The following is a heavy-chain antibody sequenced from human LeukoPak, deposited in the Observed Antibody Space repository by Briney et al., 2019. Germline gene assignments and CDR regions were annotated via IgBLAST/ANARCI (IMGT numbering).Heavy chain of an antibody. J-gene: IGHJ4*02. CDR3: AKVGATAVLFDY. V-gene: IGHV3-23*01. Sequence: GGSLRLSCAASGFTFSSYVMSWVRQAPGKGLEWVSGISSSGGSTYYADSVKGRFTISRDNSKNTLYLQMDSLRAEDTAVYYCAKVGATAVLFDYWGQGTLVTVSS. D-gene: IGHD1-26*01. CDR2: ISSSGGST. CDR1: GFTFSSYV.